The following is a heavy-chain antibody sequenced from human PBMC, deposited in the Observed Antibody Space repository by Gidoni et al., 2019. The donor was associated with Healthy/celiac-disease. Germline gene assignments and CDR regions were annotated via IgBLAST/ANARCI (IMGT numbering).Heavy chain of an antibody. D-gene: IGHD2-2*01. Sequence: EVQLVESGGVVVQPGGSLRLSCAASGFTFDDYTMHWVRQAPGKGLEWVSLISWDGGSTYYADSVKGRFTISRDNSKNSLYLQMNSLRTEDTALYYCAKAHMGCSSPSRKCRYYGMDVWGQGTTVTVSS. J-gene: IGHJ6*02. CDR1: GFTFDDYT. CDR3: AKAHMGCSSPSRKCRYYGMDV. V-gene: IGHV3-43*01. CDR2: ISWDGGST.